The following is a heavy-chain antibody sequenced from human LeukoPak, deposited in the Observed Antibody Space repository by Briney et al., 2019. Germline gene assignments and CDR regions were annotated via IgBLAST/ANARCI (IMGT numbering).Heavy chain of an antibody. CDR3: ARRRPRRYYYDSSGYSLDY. Sequence: GGSLRLSCAASGFTVSSNYMSWVRQAPGKGLEWVSVIYSGGSTYYADSVKGRFTISRDNSKNTLYLQMNSLSAEDTAVYYCARRRPRRYYYDSSGYSLDYWGQGTLVTVSS. CDR1: GFTVSSNY. V-gene: IGHV3-66*01. J-gene: IGHJ4*02. D-gene: IGHD3-22*01. CDR2: IYSGGST.